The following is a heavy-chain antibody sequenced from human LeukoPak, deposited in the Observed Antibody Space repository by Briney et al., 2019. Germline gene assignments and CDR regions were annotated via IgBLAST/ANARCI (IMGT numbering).Heavy chain of an antibody. CDR3: ARLVDELTFDY. V-gene: IGHV3-13*01. D-gene: IGHD2-8*02. CDR2: IGTAGDT. CDR1: GFAFSSYD. Sequence: PGRSLRLSCAASGFAFSSYDMHWVRQATGKVLEWVSAIGTAGDTYYPGSVKGRFTISRENAKNSLYLQMNSLRAEDTAVYYCARLVDELTFDYWGQGTLVTVSS. J-gene: IGHJ4*02.